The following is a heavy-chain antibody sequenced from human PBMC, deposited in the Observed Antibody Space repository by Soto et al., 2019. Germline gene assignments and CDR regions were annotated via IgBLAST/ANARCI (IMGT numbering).Heavy chain of an antibody. CDR2: IFSNDEK. CDR1: GFSLSNARMG. CDR3: ARLVPYQPPYYYYGMDV. J-gene: IGHJ6*02. D-gene: IGHD6-6*01. V-gene: IGHV2-26*01. Sequence: SGPTLVNPTETLTLTCTVSGFSLSNARMGVSWIRQPPGKALEWLAHIFSNDEKSYSTTLKSRLTLSKDTSKRQVVLTMTNMDPVDTATYSCARLVPYQPPYYYYGMDVWGQGTTVTVSS.